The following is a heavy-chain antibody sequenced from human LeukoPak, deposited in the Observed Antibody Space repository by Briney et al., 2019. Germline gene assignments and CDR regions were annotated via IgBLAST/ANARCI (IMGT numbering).Heavy chain of an antibody. J-gene: IGHJ4*02. Sequence: ASVKVSCKASGYTFTSYGISWVRQAPGQGLEWMGWISAYNGNTNYAQKLQGRVTMTTDTSTSTAHMELRSLRSDDTAVYYCARDCSGGSCHYVYWGQGTLVTVSS. CDR3: ARDCSGGSCHYVY. CDR2: ISAYNGNT. CDR1: GYTFTSYG. V-gene: IGHV1-18*01. D-gene: IGHD2-15*01.